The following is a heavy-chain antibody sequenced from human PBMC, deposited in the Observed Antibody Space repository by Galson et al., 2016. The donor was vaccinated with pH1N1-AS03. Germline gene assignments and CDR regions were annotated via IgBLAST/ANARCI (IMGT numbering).Heavy chain of an antibody. CDR1: GFTFIDYY. V-gene: IGHV3-11*01. J-gene: IGHJ4*02. D-gene: IGHD3-10*01. CDR2: ISPTATTI. Sequence: SLRLSCAASGFTFIDYYMNWIRQAPGKELEWVSYISPTATTINYADSVKGRFTISRDNAKNSLYLQMSTLRSDDTAVYYCATYGSGIRGGFDYWGQGVLITVSS. CDR3: ATYGSGIRGGFDY.